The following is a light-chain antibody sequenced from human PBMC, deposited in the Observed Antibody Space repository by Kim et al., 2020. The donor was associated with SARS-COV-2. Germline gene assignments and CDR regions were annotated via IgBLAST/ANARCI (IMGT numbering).Light chain of an antibody. CDR1: RNDIGGYDY. V-gene: IGLV2-14*03. J-gene: IGLJ3*02. CDR3: SSYTDDSTWV. CDR2: DVS. Sequence: GQSITISCTGTRNDIGGYDYVSWYLQYPGKAPKFIIYDVSKRPSRISNRFSAAKSGNTASLTISGLRPEDEADYYCSSYTDDSTWVFGGGTKLTVL.